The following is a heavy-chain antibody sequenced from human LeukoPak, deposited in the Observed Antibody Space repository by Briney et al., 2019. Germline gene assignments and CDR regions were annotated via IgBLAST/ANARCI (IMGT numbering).Heavy chain of an antibody. CDR2: ISSSSYI. Sequence: PGGSLRLSCAASGFTFSSYSMNWVRQAPGKGLEWVSSISSSSYIYYADSVKGRFTISRDNAKNSLYLQMNSLRAEDTAVYYCARAPTSRSVDYWGQGTLVTVSS. D-gene: IGHD2-2*01. CDR1: GFTFSSYS. V-gene: IGHV3-21*01. CDR3: ARAPTSRSVDY. J-gene: IGHJ4*02.